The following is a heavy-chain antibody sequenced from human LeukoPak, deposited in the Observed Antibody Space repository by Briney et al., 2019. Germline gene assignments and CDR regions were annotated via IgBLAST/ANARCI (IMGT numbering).Heavy chain of an antibody. CDR3: AKDSSDSGAFWNWLDP. J-gene: IGHJ5*02. Sequence: PGGSLRLSCVTSGFTFSTYAMNWVRRAPGKGLEWVSAITGSGGTTYYADSVKGRFTISRDNSKHTLYLEMTSLRAEDTAVYYCAKDSSDSGAFWNWLDPWGQGTLVTVSS. V-gene: IGHV3-23*01. D-gene: IGHD3-22*01. CDR1: GFTFSTYA. CDR2: ITGSGGTT.